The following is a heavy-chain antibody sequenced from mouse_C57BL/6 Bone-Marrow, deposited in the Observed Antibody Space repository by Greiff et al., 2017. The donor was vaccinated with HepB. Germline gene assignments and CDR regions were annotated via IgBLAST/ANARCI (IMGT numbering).Heavy chain of an antibody. CDR2: INPNNGGT. J-gene: IGHJ4*01. Sequence: VQLQQSGPELVKPGASVKIPCKASGYTFTDYNMDWVKQSHGKSLEWIGDINPNNGGTIYNQKFKGKATLTVDKSSSTAYMELRSLTSEDTAVYYCARRVGDYYGSSYDYAMDYWGQGTSVTVSS. V-gene: IGHV1-18*01. D-gene: IGHD1-1*01. CDR1: GYTFTDYN. CDR3: ARRVGDYYGSSYDYAMDY.